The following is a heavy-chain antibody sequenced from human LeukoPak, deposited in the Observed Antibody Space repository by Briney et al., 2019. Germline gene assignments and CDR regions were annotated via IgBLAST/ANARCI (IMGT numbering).Heavy chain of an antibody. CDR2: INPNSGGT. Sequence: ASVKVSCKASGYTFTGYYMHWVRQAPGQGLEWMGWINPNSGGTNYAQKFQGRVTMTRDTSISTAYMELSRLRSDDTAVYYCATSGTNWNYGWNNWFDPWGQGTLVIVSS. V-gene: IGHV1-2*02. J-gene: IGHJ5*02. D-gene: IGHD1-7*01. CDR1: GYTFTGYY. CDR3: ATSGTNWNYGWNNWFDP.